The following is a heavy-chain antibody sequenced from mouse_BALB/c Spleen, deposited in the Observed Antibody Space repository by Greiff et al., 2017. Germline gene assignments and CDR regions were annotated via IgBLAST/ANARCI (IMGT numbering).Heavy chain of an antibody. CDR1: GYSITSGYS. Sequence: DVKLQESGPDLVKSSQSLSLTCTVTGYSITSGYSWHWIRQFPGNKLEWTGYIHYSGSINYNPSLKSRISITRDTSKNQFFLQLNSVTTEDTATYYCARGNYGSSHAWFAYWGQGTLVTVSA. CDR2: IHYSGSI. J-gene: IGHJ3*01. CDR3: ARGNYGSSHAWFAY. D-gene: IGHD1-1*01. V-gene: IGHV3-1*02.